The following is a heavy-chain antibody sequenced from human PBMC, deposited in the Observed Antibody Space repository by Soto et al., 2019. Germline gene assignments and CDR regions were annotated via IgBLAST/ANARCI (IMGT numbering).Heavy chain of an antibody. J-gene: IGHJ4*02. CDR1: GFTFRSYA. V-gene: IGHV3-30*18. D-gene: IGHD2-2*01. CDR3: AKDPDIVTRFQLWIYYFDY. Sequence: QVQLVESGGGVVQPGRSLRLSCAASGFTFRSYAMHWVRQAPGKGLEWVAAISFDGSNKYYADSVKGRFTISRDNSENTLYLQMNGLRPEDTAVYYCAKDPDIVTRFQLWIYYFDYWGQGTLVTVSS. CDR2: ISFDGSNK.